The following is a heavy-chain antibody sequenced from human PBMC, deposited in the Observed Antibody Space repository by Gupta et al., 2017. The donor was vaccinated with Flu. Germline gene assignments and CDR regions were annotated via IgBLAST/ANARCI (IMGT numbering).Heavy chain of an antibody. V-gene: IGHV4-59*01. CDR3: ARDGTLDI. CDR2: IYYSGST. Sequence: SGGSINNYYGNWIRQPPGKGLEWIGYIYYSGSTNYNPSLKSRVTISVDTSKNQFSLKLRSVTAADTAVYYCARDGTLDIWGLGTLVTVSS. CDR1: GGSINNYY. J-gene: IGHJ3*02. D-gene: IGHD6-13*01.